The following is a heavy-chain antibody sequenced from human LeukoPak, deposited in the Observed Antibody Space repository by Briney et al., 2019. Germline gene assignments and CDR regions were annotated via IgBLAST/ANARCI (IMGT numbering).Heavy chain of an antibody. Sequence: SETLSLTCSVSGETVSSGAYYWSWIRQHPGKGLEWIGNIYYSGSTYYNPTLRSRLTISVDTSNNQFSLKMTSVTAADMAVYYCARGGVAARLMYGFQNWFDPWGQGTLVTVSS. CDR3: ARGGVAARLMYGFQNWFDP. J-gene: IGHJ5*02. D-gene: IGHD6-6*01. CDR2: IYYSGST. V-gene: IGHV4-31*03. CDR1: GETVSSGAYY.